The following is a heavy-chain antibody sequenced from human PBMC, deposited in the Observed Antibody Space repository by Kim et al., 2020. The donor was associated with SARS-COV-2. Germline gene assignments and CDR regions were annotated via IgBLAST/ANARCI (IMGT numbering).Heavy chain of an antibody. Sequence: GGSLRLSCAASGFTFSSYAMHWVRQAPGKGLEWVAVISYDGSNKYYADSVKGRFTISRDNSKNTLYLQMNSLRAEDTAVYYCARGGILTGYPPIPYYYDSSGYLDYWGQGTLVTVSS. J-gene: IGHJ4*02. D-gene: IGHD3-22*01. CDR1: GFTFSSYA. CDR2: ISYDGSNK. V-gene: IGHV3-30*04. CDR3: ARGGILTGYPPIPYYYDSSGYLDY.